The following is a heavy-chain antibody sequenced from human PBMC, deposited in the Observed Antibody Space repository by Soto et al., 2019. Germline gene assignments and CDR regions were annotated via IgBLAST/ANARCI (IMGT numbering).Heavy chain of an antibody. V-gene: IGHV3-66*01. D-gene: IGHD5-18*01. CDR2: FYSGSTT. CDR3: ARGYWVEGYGAGTYFDY. J-gene: IGHJ4*02. CDR1: GLSVSSNY. Sequence: EVLLVESGGGLVRPGGSLRLSCAPSGLSVSSNYLGWFRQPPGKGLGGVSVFYSGSTTHYEDSVKGRFTISRDSPRNSLYLQMNSLRVEDTAVYYCARGYWVEGYGAGTYFDYWGQGTLVTVSS.